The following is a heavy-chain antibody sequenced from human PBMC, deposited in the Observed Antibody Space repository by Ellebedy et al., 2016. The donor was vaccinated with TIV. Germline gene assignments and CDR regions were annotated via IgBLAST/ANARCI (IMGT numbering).Heavy chain of an antibody. CDR1: GYSFTQYA. D-gene: IGHD6-19*01. Sequence: AASVKVSCKASGYSFTQYAMHWVRQAPGQRLEWMGWINAANGNTKYSQKFQGRVTLTSDTSATTAYMELRSLRSEDTAVYYCATNAGIAVTGHWNFDLWGRGTLVTVSS. V-gene: IGHV1-3*01. J-gene: IGHJ2*01. CDR2: INAANGNT. CDR3: ATNAGIAVTGHWNFDL.